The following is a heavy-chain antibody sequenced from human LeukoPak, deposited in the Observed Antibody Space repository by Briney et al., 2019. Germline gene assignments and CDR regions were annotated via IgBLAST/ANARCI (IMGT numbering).Heavy chain of an antibody. Sequence: ASVKVSCKASGYTFTSYGISWVRQAPGQGLEWMGGIIPIFGTANYAQKFQGRVTITTDESTSTAYMELSSLRSEDTAVYYCARDGAAAGRYFDYWGQGTLVTVSS. V-gene: IGHV1-69*05. CDR3: ARDGAAAGRYFDY. D-gene: IGHD6-13*01. CDR1: GYTFTSYG. J-gene: IGHJ4*02. CDR2: IIPIFGTA.